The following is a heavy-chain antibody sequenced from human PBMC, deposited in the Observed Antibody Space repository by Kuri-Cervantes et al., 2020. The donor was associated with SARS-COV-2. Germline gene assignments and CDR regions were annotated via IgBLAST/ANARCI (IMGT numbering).Heavy chain of an antibody. V-gene: IGHV3-21*01. J-gene: IGHJ4*02. Sequence: GESLKISCAASGFTFSSYSMNWVRQAPGKGLEWVSSISSSSSYIYYADSVKGRFTISRDNAKNSLYLQMNSLRAEDTAVYYCARAASGSYSSYFDYWGQGTLVTVSS. CDR2: ISSSSSYI. CDR1: GFTFSSYS. CDR3: ARAASGSYSSYFDY. D-gene: IGHD1-26*01.